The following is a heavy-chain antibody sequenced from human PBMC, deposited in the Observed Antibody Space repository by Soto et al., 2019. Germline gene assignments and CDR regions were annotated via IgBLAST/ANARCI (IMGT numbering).Heavy chain of an antibody. Sequence: SETLSLTCTVSGDSISTYYWSWFRQPPGKGLQWIGYIFYSGGTAYNPSLKSRVTISLDMSKKQISLKLSSVTTADTATYFCARLQLVQKVIEYWGQGTLGTV. CDR3: ARLQLVQKVIEY. D-gene: IGHD1-1*01. V-gene: IGHV4-59*01. J-gene: IGHJ4*02. CDR2: IFYSGGT. CDR1: GDSISTYY.